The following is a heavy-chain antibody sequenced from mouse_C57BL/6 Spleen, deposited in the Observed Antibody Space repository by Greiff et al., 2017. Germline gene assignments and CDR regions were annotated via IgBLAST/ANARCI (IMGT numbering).Heavy chain of an antibody. V-gene: IGHV5-17*01. D-gene: IGHD1-1*01. CDR3: ARSDGSSYDWYFDG. CDR1: GFTFSDYG. CDR2: FSSGSSTI. J-gene: IGHJ1*03. Sequence: EVKLMESGGGLVKPGGSLKLSCAASGFTFSDYGMHWVRQAPEKGLEWVAYFSSGSSTIYYADTVKGRFPISRDNAKNTLFLQMTSLRSEDTAMYYCARSDGSSYDWYFDGWGTGTTVTVSS.